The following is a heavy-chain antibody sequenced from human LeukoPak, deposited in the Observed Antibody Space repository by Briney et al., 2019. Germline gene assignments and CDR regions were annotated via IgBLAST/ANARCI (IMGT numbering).Heavy chain of an antibody. V-gene: IGHV3-23*01. J-gene: IGHJ4*02. CDR3: AALYEYSSFPIDY. CDR1: GFTFSSYS. CDR2: ISGSGGST. D-gene: IGHD6-6*01. Sequence: GGSLRHSCAASGFTFSSYSMSWVRQALGEGLEGVLVISGSGGSTYYADSVKRRFTISRDNSKNTLYLQMNSLRAEDTAVYYCAALYEYSSFPIDYWGQGTLVTVSS.